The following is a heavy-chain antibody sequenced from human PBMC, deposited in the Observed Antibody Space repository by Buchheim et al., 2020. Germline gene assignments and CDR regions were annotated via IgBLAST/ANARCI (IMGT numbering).Heavy chain of an antibody. Sequence: QLQLQESGPGLVKPSETLSLTCTVSGGSISSSSYYWGWIRQPPGKGLEWIGSIYYSGSTYYNPSLKSRVTISVDTSKNQFSLKLSSVTAADTAVYYCASGSYHGYSSGWYDDNWFDPWGQGTL. CDR1: GGSISSSSYY. CDR3: ASGSYHGYSSGWYDDNWFDP. J-gene: IGHJ5*02. V-gene: IGHV4-39*01. CDR2: IYYSGST. D-gene: IGHD6-19*01.